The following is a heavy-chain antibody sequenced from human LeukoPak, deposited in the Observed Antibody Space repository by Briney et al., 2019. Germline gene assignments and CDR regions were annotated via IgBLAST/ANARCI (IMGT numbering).Heavy chain of an antibody. D-gene: IGHD4-11*01. CDR1: GPSFSGYF. J-gene: IGHJ4*02. CDR3: ARHGGTRITLIQVYYFDY. Sequence: SETLSLTCAVHGPSFSGYFWSWIRQPPGKGLEWIGEINHRGDTNYNPSLKSRVTISVDTSKNQFSLKLSSVTAADTAVYYCARHGGTRITLIQVYYFDYWGQGTPVTVSS. CDR2: INHRGDT. V-gene: IGHV4-34*01.